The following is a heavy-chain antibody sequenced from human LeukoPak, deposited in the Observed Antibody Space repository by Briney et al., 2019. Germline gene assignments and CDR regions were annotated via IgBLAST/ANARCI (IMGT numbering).Heavy chain of an antibody. CDR1: GFIFNNYA. J-gene: IGHJ4*02. CDR2: ISWNSGSI. V-gene: IGHV3-9*01. CDR3: AKDNRRHYTSGPNPDSLH. Sequence: GRSLILSCAGSGFIFNNYAMHWVRQPPGKGLEWVSGISWNSGSIDYADSVKGRFTISRDNAKNSLYLQMNSLRVEDTAFYYCAKDNRRHYTSGPNPDSLHWGQGALVTVSS. D-gene: IGHD6-19*01.